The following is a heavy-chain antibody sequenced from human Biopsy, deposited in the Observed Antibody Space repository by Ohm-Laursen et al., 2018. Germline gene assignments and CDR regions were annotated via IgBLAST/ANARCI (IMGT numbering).Heavy chain of an antibody. D-gene: IGHD2-15*01. V-gene: IGHV4-34*08. CDR3: GNEVHGRDY. CDR1: GKTFSDYQ. CDR2: IYQAGTT. Sequence: SQTLSLTCAVFGKTFSDYQWSWIRQPPGKGLEWIGQIYQAGTTNYNPSLKSRVSISADASKYEFSLRLTSLTAADTAVYLCGNEVHGRDYWGLGAQVTVSS. J-gene: IGHJ4*02.